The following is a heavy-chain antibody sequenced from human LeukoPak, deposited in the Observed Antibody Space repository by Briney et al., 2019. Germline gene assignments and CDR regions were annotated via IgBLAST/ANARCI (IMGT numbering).Heavy chain of an antibody. CDR2: ISDSGGST. D-gene: IGHD1-26*01. V-gene: IGHV3-23*01. Sequence: GGSLRLSCVVSGFTFSSYAMSWVRQAPGKGLEWVSGISDSGGSTYYADSVKGRFTISRDNSKNTLYLQMNSLRAEDTGVYYCAKVVGELSAEYFQHWGQGTLVTVSS. J-gene: IGHJ1*01. CDR3: AKVVGELSAEYFQH. CDR1: GFTFSSYA.